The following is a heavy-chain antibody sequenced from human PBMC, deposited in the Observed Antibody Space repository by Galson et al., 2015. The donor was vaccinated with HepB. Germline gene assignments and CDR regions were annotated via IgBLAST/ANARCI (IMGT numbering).Heavy chain of an antibody. CDR1: GFAFSPFA. D-gene: IGHD3-22*01. Sequence: SLRLSCAASGFAFSPFAMHWVRQAPGKGLEWVAVISHDGSNKNYADYVKGRFTISRDNSKKTLYLQMSTLRAEDTAVYYCARGKTFHYDSSGHRFDYWGQGTLVTVSS. J-gene: IGHJ4*02. V-gene: IGHV3-30*04. CDR2: ISHDGSNK. CDR3: ARGKTFHYDSSGHRFDY.